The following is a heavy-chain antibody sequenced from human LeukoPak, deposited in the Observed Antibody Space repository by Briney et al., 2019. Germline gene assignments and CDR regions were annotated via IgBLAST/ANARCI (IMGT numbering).Heavy chain of an antibody. Sequence: GGSLRLSCVASGFNFDDYGMAWVRQAPGKGLEWVSSISSSSSYIYYADSVKGRFTISRDNAKNSLYLQMNSLRAEDTAVYYCARATVTTGGAFDIWGQGTMVTVSS. CDR2: ISSSSSYI. J-gene: IGHJ3*02. CDR1: GFNFDDYG. CDR3: ARATVTTGGAFDI. D-gene: IGHD4-17*01. V-gene: IGHV3-21*01.